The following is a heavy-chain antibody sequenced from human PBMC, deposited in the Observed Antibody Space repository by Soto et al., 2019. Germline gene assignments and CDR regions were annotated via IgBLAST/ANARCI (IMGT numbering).Heavy chain of an antibody. CDR3: ARLVGNSWIDY. J-gene: IGHJ4*02. D-gene: IGHD6-13*01. Sequence: SETLSLTCTVSGGSIISYYWSWIRQPPGKGLEWIGYIYYSGSTNYNPSLKSRVTISVDTSKNQLSLQLNSVTPEDTGVYYCARLVGNSWIDYWGQGTLVTVSS. CDR2: IYYSGST. CDR1: GGSIISYY. V-gene: IGHV4-59*12.